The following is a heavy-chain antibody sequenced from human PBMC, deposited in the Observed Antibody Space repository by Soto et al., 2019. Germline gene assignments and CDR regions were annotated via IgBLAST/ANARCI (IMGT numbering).Heavy chain of an antibody. CDR3: ARSVFP. CDR2: MYKTGST. V-gene: IGHV4-31*01. J-gene: IGHJ5*02. CDR1: GGSISSGDYY. Sequence: SETLSLTCTVSGGSISSGDYYWSWIRQPPGKVLEWIGYMYKTGSTYYNPSLKSLVTISLDTSKNQFSLKLTSVTAADTAVYYCARSVFPWGQGTLVTVSS.